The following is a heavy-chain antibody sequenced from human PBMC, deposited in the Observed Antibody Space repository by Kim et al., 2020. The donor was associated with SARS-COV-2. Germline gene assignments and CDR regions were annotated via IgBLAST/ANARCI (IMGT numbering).Heavy chain of an antibody. CDR1: GYSISSGYY. V-gene: IGHV4-38-2*02. D-gene: IGHD5-18*01. CDR2: IYHSGST. Sequence: SETLSLTCTVSGYSISSGYYWGWIRQPPGKGLEWIGSIYHSGSTYYNPSLKSRVTISVDTSKNQFSLKLSSVTAADTAVYYCARVPIQLGYDLDYWGQGTLVTVSS. CDR3: ARVPIQLGYDLDY. J-gene: IGHJ4*02.